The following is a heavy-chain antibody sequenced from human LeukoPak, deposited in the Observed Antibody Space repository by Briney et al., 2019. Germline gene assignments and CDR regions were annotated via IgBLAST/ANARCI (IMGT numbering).Heavy chain of an antibody. V-gene: IGHV3-21*01. CDR3: VREGRYCSSTSCYPY. CDR1: GFTFSSYS. CDR2: ISSSSSYI. D-gene: IGHD2-2*01. J-gene: IGHJ4*02. Sequence: PGGSLRLSCAASGFTFSSYSMNWVRQAPGKGLEWVSSISSSSSYIYYADSVKGRFTISRDNAKNSLYLQMNSLRAEDTAVYYCVREGRYCSSTSCYPYWGQGTLVAVSS.